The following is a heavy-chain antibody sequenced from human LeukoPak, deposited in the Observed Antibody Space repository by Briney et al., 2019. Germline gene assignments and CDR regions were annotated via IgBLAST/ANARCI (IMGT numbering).Heavy chain of an antibody. D-gene: IGHD2-2*01. V-gene: IGHV3-66*01. J-gene: IGHJ4*02. CDR2: IYSGGST. CDR1: GFTVISNY. CDR3: AKERQVLGYCSSTSCQIFDY. Sequence: GGSLRLSCAASGFTVISNYISWVRQAPGKGLEWVSVIYSGGSTYYADSVKGRFTISRDNSKNTLYLQMNSLRAKDTAVYYCAKERQVLGYCSSTSCQIFDYWGQGTLVTVSS.